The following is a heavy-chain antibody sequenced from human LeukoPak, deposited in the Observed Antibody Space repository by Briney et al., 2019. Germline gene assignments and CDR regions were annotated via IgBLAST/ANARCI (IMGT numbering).Heavy chain of an antibody. J-gene: IGHJ5*02. D-gene: IGHD2-21*02. CDR3: ARGARTRAYCGGDCYPPHNWFDP. Sequence: SETLSLTCTVSGGSISSSSYYWGWIRQPPGKGLEWIGSIYYSGSTYYNPSLKSRVTISVDTSKNQFSLKLSSVTAADTAVYYCARGARTRAYCGGDCYPPHNWFDPWGQGTLVTVSS. V-gene: IGHV4-39*07. CDR1: GGSISSSSYY. CDR2: IYYSGST.